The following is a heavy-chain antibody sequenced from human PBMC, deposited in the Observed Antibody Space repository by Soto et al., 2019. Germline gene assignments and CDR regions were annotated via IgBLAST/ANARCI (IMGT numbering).Heavy chain of an antibody. J-gene: IGHJ6*02. CDR2: IYYSGST. V-gene: IGHV4-59*01. CDR1: GGSISSYY. Sequence: PSQTLSLTCTVSGGSISSYYWSWIRQPPGKGLEWIGYIYYSGSTNYNPSLKSRVTISVDTSKNQFSLKLSSVTAADTAVYYCARATTLRPAYYYDSSGSHRHWYYGMDVWGQGTTVTVSS. CDR3: ARATTLRPAYYYDSSGSHRHWYYGMDV. D-gene: IGHD3-22*01.